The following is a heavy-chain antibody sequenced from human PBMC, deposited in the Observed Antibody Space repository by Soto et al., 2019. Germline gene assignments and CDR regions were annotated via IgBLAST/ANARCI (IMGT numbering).Heavy chain of an antibody. V-gene: IGHV1-58*02. CDR1: GFTFTSSA. Sequence: QMQLVQSGPEVKKPGTSVKVSCKASGFTFTSSAMQWVRQARGQRLEWIGWIVVGSGNTNYAQKFQERVTITGDMSTSTAYMELSSLRSEDTAVYYCAASLDCSGGSCYPPGFDYWGQGTLVTVSS. CDR2: IVVGSGNT. CDR3: AASLDCSGGSCYPPGFDY. D-gene: IGHD2-15*01. J-gene: IGHJ4*02.